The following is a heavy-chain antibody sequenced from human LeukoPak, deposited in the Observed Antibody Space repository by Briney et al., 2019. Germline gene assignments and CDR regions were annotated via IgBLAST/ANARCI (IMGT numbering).Heavy chain of an antibody. D-gene: IGHD2-21*02. V-gene: IGHV1-2*02. CDR1: GYTFTEYY. J-gene: IGHJ1*01. CDR3: ARAKLDDCGGVCDQYFQH. Sequence: GASVKVSCKASGYTFTEYYMHWVRRAPGQGLEWMGWINPNSGGTNFAQKFQGRVTLTRDTSINTASMELSSLRSDDTAVYYCARAKLDDCGGVCDQYFQHWGQGTLVTVSS. CDR2: INPNSGGT.